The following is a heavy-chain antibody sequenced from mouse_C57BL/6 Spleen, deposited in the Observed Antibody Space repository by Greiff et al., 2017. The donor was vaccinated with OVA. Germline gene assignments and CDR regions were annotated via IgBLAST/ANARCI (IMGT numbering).Heavy chain of an antibody. J-gene: IGHJ2*01. CDR3: ARGSMTTVVAEDY. Sequence: QVQLQQSGAELMKPGASVKLSCKATGYTFTGYWIEWVKQRPGHGLEWIGEILPGSGSTNYTEKFKGKATFTADTSSNTAYMQLSSLTTEDSAIYYCARGSMTTVVAEDYGGQGTTLTVSS. CDR2: ILPGSGST. D-gene: IGHD1-1*01. V-gene: IGHV1-9*01. CDR1: GYTFTGYW.